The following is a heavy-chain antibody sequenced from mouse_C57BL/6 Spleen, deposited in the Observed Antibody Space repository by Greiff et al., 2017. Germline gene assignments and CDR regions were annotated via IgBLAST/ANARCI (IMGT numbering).Heavy chain of an antibody. V-gene: IGHV10-3*01. CDR2: IRSKSSNYAT. CDR1: GFTFNTYA. J-gene: IGHJ4*01. D-gene: IGHD3-2*02. CDR3: VRDLGSSGFNYAMDY. Sequence: EVQLQQSGGGLVQPKGSLKLSCAASGFTFNTYAMHWVRQAPGKGLEWVARIRSKSSNYATYYADSVKDRFTISRDDSPSKLYLQMNNLKTKDTAMYYSVRDLGSSGFNYAMDYWGQGTSVTVSS.